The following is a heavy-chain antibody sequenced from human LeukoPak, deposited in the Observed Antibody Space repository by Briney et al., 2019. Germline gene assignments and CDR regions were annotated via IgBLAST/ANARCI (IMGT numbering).Heavy chain of an antibody. CDR3: ARHSSNWFYFDY. J-gene: IGHJ4*02. CDR1: GGSISSYY. CDR2: IYYSGST. V-gene: IGHV4-59*08. Sequence: SETLSLTCTVSGGSISSYYWSWIRQPPGKELEWIGYIYYSGSTKYNPSLKSRVTMSVDTSKNQFSLKLSSVTAADTAVYYCARHSSNWFYFDYWGQGTLATVSS. D-gene: IGHD6-13*01.